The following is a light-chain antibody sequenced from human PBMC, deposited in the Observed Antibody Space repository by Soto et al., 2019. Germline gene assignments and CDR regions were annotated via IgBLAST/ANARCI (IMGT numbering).Light chain of an antibody. CDR1: SSDIGSYNF. CDR2: EVT. Sequence: QSALTQPASVSGSPGQSITISCTGTSSDIGSYNFVSWYQQCPGKAPRLLIYEVTNRPSGVSNRFFGSKSGNTASLTISGLQAEDDADYYCCSYRSSRTWVFGGGTKVTVL. J-gene: IGLJ3*02. CDR3: CSYRSSRTWV. V-gene: IGLV2-14*01.